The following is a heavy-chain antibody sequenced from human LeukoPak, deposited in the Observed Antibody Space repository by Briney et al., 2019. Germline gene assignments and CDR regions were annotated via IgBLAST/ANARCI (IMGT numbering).Heavy chain of an antibody. CDR3: AKDRRGEFLYDY. V-gene: IGHV3-23*01. J-gene: IGHJ4*02. CDR1: GFTFSSYA. D-gene: IGHD3-10*01. CDR2: IGGSGGST. Sequence: PGGSLRLSCAASGFTFSSYAMSWVRQAPGKGLEWVSAIGGSGGSTYYADSVKGRFTISRDNSKNTLYLQMKSQRAEDTAVYYCAKDRRGEFLYDYWGQGTLVTVSS.